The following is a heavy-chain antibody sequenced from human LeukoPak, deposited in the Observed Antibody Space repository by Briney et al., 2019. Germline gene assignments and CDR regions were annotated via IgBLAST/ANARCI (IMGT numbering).Heavy chain of an antibody. CDR2: IYYSGST. J-gene: IGHJ4*02. Sequence: SETLSLTCTVSGGSISSYYWSWIRQPPGKGLEWIGYIYYSGSTNYNPSLKSRVTISVDTSKNQFSLKLSSVTAADTAVYYCARRLSGYFGDYFDYWGQGALVTVSS. CDR1: GGSISSYY. D-gene: IGHD3-22*01. CDR3: ARRLSGYFGDYFDY. V-gene: IGHV4-59*12.